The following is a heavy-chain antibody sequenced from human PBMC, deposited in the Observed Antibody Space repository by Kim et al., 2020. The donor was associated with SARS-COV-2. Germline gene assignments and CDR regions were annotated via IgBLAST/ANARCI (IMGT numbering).Heavy chain of an antibody. D-gene: IGHD2-15*01. CDR1: GGSISSGGYY. J-gene: IGHJ6*02. CDR3: ASSRYCSGGSCYFGYYYSGMDV. Sequence: SETLSLTCTVSGGSISSGGYYWSWIRQHPGKGLEGIGYIYYSRSTYYNPSRKSRVTISVDTSKNQFSLKLSSVTAADTAVYDCASSRYCSGGSCYFGYYYSGMDVWGQGTTVTVSS. V-gene: IGHV4-31*03. CDR2: IYYSRST.